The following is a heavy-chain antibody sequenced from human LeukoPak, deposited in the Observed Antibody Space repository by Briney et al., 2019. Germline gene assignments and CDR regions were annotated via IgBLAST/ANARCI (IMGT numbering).Heavy chain of an antibody. CDR2: ISWDGGST. CDR3: AKDIAAAGTVYFDY. J-gene: IGHJ4*02. D-gene: IGHD6-13*01. CDR1: GFTFSGYA. V-gene: IGHV3-43D*03. Sequence: GGSLRLSCTASGFTFSGYAMHWVRQAPGKGLEWVSLISWDGGSTYYADSVKGRFTISRDNSKNSLYLQMNSLRAEDTALYYCAKDIAAAGTVYFDYWGQGTLVTVSS.